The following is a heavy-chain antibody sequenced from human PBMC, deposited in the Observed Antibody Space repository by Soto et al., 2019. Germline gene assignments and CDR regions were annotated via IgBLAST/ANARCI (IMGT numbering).Heavy chain of an antibody. J-gene: IGHJ6*04. CDR3: ASSDDFWSGPANCYGMNV. V-gene: IGHV3-30*14. CDR2: ISYDGSNK. CDR1: GFPFSSYA. Sequence: QVQLVESGGGVVQPGRSLRLSCAASGFPFSSYAMHWVRQAPGKGLEWVAVISYDGSNKYYADSVKGRFTISRDNSKNTRYLQMNTLRAEDTAVYYCASSDDFWSGPANCYGMNVWGEGTTVTVST. D-gene: IGHD3-3*01.